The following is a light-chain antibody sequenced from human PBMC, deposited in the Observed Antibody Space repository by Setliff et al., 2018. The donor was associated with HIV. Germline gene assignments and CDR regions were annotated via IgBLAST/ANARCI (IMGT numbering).Light chain of an antibody. CDR1: TSDVGGYNF. CDR3: CSYAGSHTFV. Sequence: QSALTQPRSVSGSPGQSVTTACTGTTSDVGGYNFVSWYQHHPGKAPKLMIYDVIKRPSGVPDRFSGSKSGNTASLTISGLQAEDEADYYCCSYAGSHTFVFGTGTKVTVL. J-gene: IGLJ1*01. CDR2: DVI. V-gene: IGLV2-11*01.